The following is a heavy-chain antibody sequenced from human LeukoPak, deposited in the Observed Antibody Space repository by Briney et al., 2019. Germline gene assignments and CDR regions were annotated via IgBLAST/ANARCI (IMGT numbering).Heavy chain of an antibody. CDR1: GFSLSAIVG. CDR2: IYWDEDK. J-gene: IGHJ4*02. Sequence: SPPTLVKPTETLTLTCTFSGFSLSAIVGVGWIRHPPGKALEWLALIYWDEDKRYSPSLKSRLTITKDASKNQVFLTMTNMDPVDTATYYGAHRLSNTLWAYDYWGEGTLV. CDR3: AHRLSNTLWAYDY. D-gene: IGHD2/OR15-2a*01. V-gene: IGHV2-5*02.